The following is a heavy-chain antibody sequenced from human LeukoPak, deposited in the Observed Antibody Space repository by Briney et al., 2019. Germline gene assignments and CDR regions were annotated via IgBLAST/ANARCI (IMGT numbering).Heavy chain of an antibody. CDR2: INPNSGGT. D-gene: IGHD6-13*01. CDR3: ARAQVAAAAGGWFDP. CDR1: GYTFTGYY. J-gene: IGHJ5*02. V-gene: IGHV1-2*02. Sequence: ASVKVSCKASGYTFTGYYMHWVRQAPGQGLEWMGWINPNSGGTNYAQKFQGRVTMTRDTSISTAYMELSRLRSEDTAVYYCARAQVAAAAGGWFDPWGQGTLVTVSS.